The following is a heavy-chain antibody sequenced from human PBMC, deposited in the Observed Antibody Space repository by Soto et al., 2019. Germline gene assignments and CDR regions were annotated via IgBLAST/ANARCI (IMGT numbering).Heavy chain of an antibody. D-gene: IGHD2-21*02. CDR2: ISSSGSTI. CDR3: ARGAVVTPRDAFDI. Sequence: GGSLRLSCAASGFTFSDYYMSWIRQAPGKGLEWVSYISSSGSTIYYADSVKGRFTISRDNAKNSLYLQMNSLRAEDPAVYYCARGAVVTPRDAFDIWGQGTMVTVSS. CDR1: GFTFSDYY. J-gene: IGHJ3*02. V-gene: IGHV3-11*01.